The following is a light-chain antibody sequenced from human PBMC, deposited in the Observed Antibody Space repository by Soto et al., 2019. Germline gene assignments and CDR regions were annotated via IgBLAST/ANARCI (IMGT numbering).Light chain of an antibody. CDR3: HQYNSYWT. CDR2: KAS. V-gene: IGKV1-5*03. CDR1: QNINTW. Sequence: DIQMAQSPSTLSASVGDRVTMTCRASQNINTWLAWYQQKPGKAPNLLIYKASTLESGVPSRFNGSGSGTEFTLTISSLQPADFATYYCHQYNSYWTFGPGTKVDIK. J-gene: IGKJ1*01.